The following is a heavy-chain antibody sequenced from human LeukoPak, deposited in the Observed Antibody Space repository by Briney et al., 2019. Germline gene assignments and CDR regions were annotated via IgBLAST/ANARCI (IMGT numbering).Heavy chain of an antibody. D-gene: IGHD6-19*01. CDR3: AKAGIGVVGYFDY. Sequence: GGSLRLSCAASGFTVSTNYVSWVRQAPGKGLEWVSVIYRSGSTYYADSVKGRFTISRDNSKNTLYLQMNSLRDEDTALYYCAKAGIGVVGYFDYWGQGTLVTVSS. CDR1: GFTVSTNY. CDR2: IYRSGST. J-gene: IGHJ4*02. V-gene: IGHV3-53*01.